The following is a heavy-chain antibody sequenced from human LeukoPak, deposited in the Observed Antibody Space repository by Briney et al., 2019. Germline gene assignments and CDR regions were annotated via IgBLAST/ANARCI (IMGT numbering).Heavy chain of an antibody. CDR3: AREDSSGSGEDY. CDR2: IQQDGSEK. J-gene: IGHJ4*02. V-gene: IGHV3-7*01. Sequence: GGSLRLSCAASGFTFSTFWMSWVRQAPRKGLEWVANIQQDGSEKYYVDSVKGRFTISRDNAKNSLYLQMNSLRAEDTAVYYCAREDSSGSGEDYWGQGTLVTVSS. CDR1: GFTFSTFW. D-gene: IGHD3-22*01.